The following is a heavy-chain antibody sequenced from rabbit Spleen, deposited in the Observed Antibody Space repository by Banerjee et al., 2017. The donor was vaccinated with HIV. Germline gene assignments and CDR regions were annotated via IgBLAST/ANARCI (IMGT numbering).Heavy chain of an antibody. CDR3: ARSTMVMVFPL. CDR2: IVAGSSGST. V-gene: IGHV1S40*01. Sequence: QSLEESGGDLVKPGASLTLTCTASGFSFSSSYWICWVRQAPGKGLEWIACIVAGSSGSTYYASWAKGRFTISKTSSTTVTLRVTSLTAADTATYFCARSTMVMVFPLWGQGTLVTVS. D-gene: IGHD6-1*01. J-gene: IGHJ3*01. CDR1: GFSFSSSYW.